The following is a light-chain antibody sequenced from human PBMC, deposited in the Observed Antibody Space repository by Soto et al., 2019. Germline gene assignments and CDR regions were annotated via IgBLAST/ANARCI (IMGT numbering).Light chain of an antibody. V-gene: IGKV1-39*01. CDR3: QQSHSIPRT. CDR2: AAS. Sequence: DIQMTQSPSSLSASVGDRVTITCRASQSISFYLNWYQQRPGKAPKLLIYAASSLQSGVPSRFSGSASRTNFTLTISSLQPEDFATYYCQQSHSIPRTFGQGTKVEIK. J-gene: IGKJ1*01. CDR1: QSISFY.